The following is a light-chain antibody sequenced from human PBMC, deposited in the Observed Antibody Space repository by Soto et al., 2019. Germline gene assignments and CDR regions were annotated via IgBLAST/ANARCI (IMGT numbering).Light chain of an antibody. CDR1: QTISNW. J-gene: IGKJ4*01. V-gene: IGKV1-5*01. Sequence: DIQMTQSPSTLSASVGDRVTITCRASQTISNWLAWYQQKPGKAPKVLIYDASTLDGGVPSRFSGRRPGTDFTLTISSLQPSDFATYYCQQYNTYPLTFGGGTKVDIK. CDR2: DAS. CDR3: QQYNTYPLT.